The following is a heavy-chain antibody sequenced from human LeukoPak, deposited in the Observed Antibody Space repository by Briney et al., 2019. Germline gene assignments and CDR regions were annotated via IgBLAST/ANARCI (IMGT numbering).Heavy chain of an antibody. V-gene: IGHV1-2*04. CDR3: ARDGFPGIAVAGPTNWFDP. J-gene: IGHJ5*02. Sequence: QAXGQGLEWMGXINPXSGGTNYAQKFQGWVTMTRDTSISTAYMELSRLRSDDTAVYYCARDGFPGIAVAGPTNWFDPWGQGTLVTVSS. D-gene: IGHD6-19*01. CDR2: INPXSGGT.